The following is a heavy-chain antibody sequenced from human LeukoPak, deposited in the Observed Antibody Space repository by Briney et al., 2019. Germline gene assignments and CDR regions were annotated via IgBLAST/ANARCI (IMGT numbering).Heavy chain of an antibody. V-gene: IGHV3-74*01. CDR2: IDANGGGT. D-gene: IGHD2-8*02. J-gene: IGHJ6*02. CDR3: TRVQAGRSGLMDV. CDR1: GFTFSNHA. Sequence: PGGSLRLSCAASGFTFSNHAMNWVRQAPGKGLVWVSRIDANGGGTTYADSVKGRFAISRDNAKNTLYLQMSSLRIEDTAVYYCTRVQAGRSGLMDVWGRGTTVTVSS.